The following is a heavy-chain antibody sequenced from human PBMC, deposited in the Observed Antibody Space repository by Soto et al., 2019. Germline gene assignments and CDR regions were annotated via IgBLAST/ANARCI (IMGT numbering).Heavy chain of an antibody. CDR1: GFTFSGYG. CDR2: VSANGTST. D-gene: IGHD2-8*01. Sequence: EVHLVESGGGLVQPGGSLRLSCAASGFTFSGYGMHWVRQAPGKGLMFVSRVSANGTSTNYADSVKGRFSTSRDNTKNTLYLQMNNLRVEDTAVYYCARDPGVNWAWGKGTTVTVSS. V-gene: IGHV3-74*01. J-gene: IGHJ6*04. CDR3: ARDPGVNWA.